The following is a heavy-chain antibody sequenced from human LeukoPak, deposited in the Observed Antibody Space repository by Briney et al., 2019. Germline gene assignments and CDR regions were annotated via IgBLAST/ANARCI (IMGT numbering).Heavy chain of an antibody. Sequence: SETLSLTCVVYGESFSGYYWTWIRQPPGKGLEWIGEIIDTGSTNYNPSLKSRVTISVDTSKNQFSLKLSSVTAADTAVYYCVRDRDWGFDYWGQGTLVTVSS. CDR3: VRDRDWGFDY. D-gene: IGHD3/OR15-3a*01. J-gene: IGHJ4*02. V-gene: IGHV4-34*12. CDR2: IIDTGST. CDR1: GESFSGYY.